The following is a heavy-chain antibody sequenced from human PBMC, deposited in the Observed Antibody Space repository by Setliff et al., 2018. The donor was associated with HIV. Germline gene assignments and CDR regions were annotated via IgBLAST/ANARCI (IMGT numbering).Heavy chain of an antibody. CDR1: GTSISGHY. CDR2: VYYNGIT. CDR3: ARVSYYGSFYYNCYMDV. V-gene: IGHV4-59*11. D-gene: IGHD3-10*01. J-gene: IGHJ6*03. Sequence: SETLSLTCTVSGTSISGHYWTWIRQPPGKGLEWIGYVYYNGITNYNPSLKSRVTISLDTSNSQFSLKLSSLTAADTAVYYCARVSYYGSFYYNCYMDVWGKGTTVTVSS.